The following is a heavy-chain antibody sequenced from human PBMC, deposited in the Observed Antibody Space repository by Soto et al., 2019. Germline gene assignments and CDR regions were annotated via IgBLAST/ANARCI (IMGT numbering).Heavy chain of an antibody. Sequence: EVQLVESGGGLVQPGGSLRLSCAASGFTFSGIWLHWVRQAPGKGLVWVSRINGEGSGTSYADFVKGRFTISRDDAKNTLFLQMNGLRAEDTAVYYCARGIFGSGTANDYWGQGTLVTVSS. CDR1: GFTFSGIW. CDR3: ARGIFGSGTANDY. D-gene: IGHD3-10*01. J-gene: IGHJ4*02. V-gene: IGHV3-74*01. CDR2: INGEGSGT.